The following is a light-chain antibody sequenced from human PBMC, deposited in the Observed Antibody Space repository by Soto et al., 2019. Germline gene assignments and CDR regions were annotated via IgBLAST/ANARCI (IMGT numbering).Light chain of an antibody. CDR3: KSYAGSNTYV. CDR1: KNDIGVYDF. Sequence: SARTQPPSASGSPGQSVTIYCTGTKNDIGVYDFVSWYQHHPSKAPRLIIYEVVQRPSGVPDRFSGSKSGNTASLTVSGLQAADEADYFCKSYAGSNTYVFGSGTKVTVL. J-gene: IGLJ1*01. V-gene: IGLV2-8*01. CDR2: EVV.